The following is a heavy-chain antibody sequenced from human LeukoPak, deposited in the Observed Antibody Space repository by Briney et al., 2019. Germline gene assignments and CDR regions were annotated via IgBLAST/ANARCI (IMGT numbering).Heavy chain of an antibody. V-gene: IGHV3-20*04. CDR1: GFIFDDYD. Sequence: GGSLRLSCAASGFIFDDYDMNWVRQAPGKGLEWVSHINWNGNTIGYGDSVKGRFTISRDNAKNSLYLQMNSLRAEDTAVYYCARQQWLDGAYYFDYWGQGTLVTVSS. CDR3: ARQQWLDGAYYFDY. D-gene: IGHD6-19*01. CDR2: INWNGNTI. J-gene: IGHJ4*02.